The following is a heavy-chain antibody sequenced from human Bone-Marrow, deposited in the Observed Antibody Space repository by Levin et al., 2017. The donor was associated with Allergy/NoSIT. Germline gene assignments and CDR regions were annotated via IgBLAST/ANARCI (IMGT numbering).Heavy chain of an antibody. CDR3: AKDYGDDGGWLGFDP. CDR2: ISGSGGST. J-gene: IGHJ5*02. V-gene: IGHV3-23*01. CDR1: GFTFSSYA. Sequence: GGSLRLSCAASGFTFSSYAMSWVRQAPGKGLEWVSTISGSGGSTYYADSVKGRFTISRDNSKNTLYLQMNSLRAEDTAVYYCAKDYGDDGGWLGFDPWGQGTLVTVSS. D-gene: IGHD4-17*01.